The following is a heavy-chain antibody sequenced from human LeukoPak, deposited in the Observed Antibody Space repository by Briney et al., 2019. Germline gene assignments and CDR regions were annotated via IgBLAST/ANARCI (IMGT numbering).Heavy chain of an antibody. CDR1: GGSISSHY. D-gene: IGHD3-22*01. CDR2: IYYSGST. Sequence: SETLSLTCTVSGGSISSHYWSWLRQPPGKGLEGIGYIYYSGSTNYNPSLTSRVTISVDTSKNQFSLKLSSVTAADTAVNYCAGHYYDSPAPDYWGQGTLVTVSS. J-gene: IGHJ4*02. V-gene: IGHV4-59*11. CDR3: AGHYYDSPAPDY.